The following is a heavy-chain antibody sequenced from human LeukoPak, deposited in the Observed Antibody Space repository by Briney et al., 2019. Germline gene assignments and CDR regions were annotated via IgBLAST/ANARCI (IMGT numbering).Heavy chain of an antibody. Sequence: GASVKVSCKASGYTFTSYAMNWVRQATGRGLEWMGWINTDTGNPTYAQGFTGRFVFSLDTSVNTAYLQISSLQAEDTAVYYCARGYCSGGTCSTFIDYWGQGTLVTVSS. CDR2: INTDTGNP. J-gene: IGHJ4*02. V-gene: IGHV7-4-1*02. CDR3: ARGYCSGGTCSTFIDY. D-gene: IGHD2-15*01. CDR1: GYTFTSYA.